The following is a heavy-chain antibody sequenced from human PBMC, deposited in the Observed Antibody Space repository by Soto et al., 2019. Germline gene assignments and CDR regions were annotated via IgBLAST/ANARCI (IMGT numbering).Heavy chain of an antibody. D-gene: IGHD3-22*01. J-gene: IGHJ4*02. CDR2: ITPSGGST. CDR3: ARVGSGYGDDY. Sequence: AXVKVSCKASGYTFTSYYMHWVRQAPGQGLEWKGIITPSGGSTSYAKKFQGRVTMTRDTSTSTVYMELSSLRSEDTAVYYCARVGSGYGDDYWGQGTLVTVSS. CDR1: GYTFTSYY. V-gene: IGHV1-46*01.